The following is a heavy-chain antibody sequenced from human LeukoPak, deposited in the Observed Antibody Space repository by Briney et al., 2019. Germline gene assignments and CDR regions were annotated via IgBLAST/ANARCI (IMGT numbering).Heavy chain of an antibody. Sequence: GRSLRLSCAASGFTFSSYGMHWVRQAPGKGLEWVAVISYDGSNKYYADSVKGRFTISRDNSKNTLYLQINSPRAEDTAVYYCAKDRAPYSSSSFPGGFDPWGQGTLVTVSS. CDR3: AKDRAPYSSSSFPGGFDP. V-gene: IGHV3-30*18. D-gene: IGHD6-6*01. CDR2: ISYDGSNK. CDR1: GFTFSSYG. J-gene: IGHJ5*02.